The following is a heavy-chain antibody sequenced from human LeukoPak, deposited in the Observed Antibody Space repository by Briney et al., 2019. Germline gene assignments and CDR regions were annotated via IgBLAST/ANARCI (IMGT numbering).Heavy chain of an antibody. D-gene: IGHD1-14*01. V-gene: IGHV3-23*01. CDR1: GFTFQSFD. Sequence: GGSLRLSCEASGFTFQSFDMTWIRQAPGKGLERVSLITGSGSHTSYAASVRGRFTVSRDNSKNTMFLQMNALRDEDTATYYCARRKFFRMGKKKEPNWFDSWGQGTLVTVSS. J-gene: IGHJ5*01. CDR3: ARRKFFRMGKKKEPNWFDS. CDR2: ITGSGSHT.